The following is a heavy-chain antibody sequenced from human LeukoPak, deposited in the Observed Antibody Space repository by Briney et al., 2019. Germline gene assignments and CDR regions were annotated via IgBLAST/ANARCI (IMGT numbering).Heavy chain of an antibody. Sequence: ASVKVSCKASGYTFTGYYMHWVRQAPGQGLEWMGWINPNSGGTNYAQKFQGRVTMTRDTSISTAYMELSRLRSDDTAAYYCARGQGITIFGVVKVFDYWGQGTLVTVSS. CDR1: GYTFTGYY. CDR2: INPNSGGT. D-gene: IGHD3-3*01. V-gene: IGHV1-2*02. J-gene: IGHJ4*02. CDR3: ARGQGITIFGVVKVFDY.